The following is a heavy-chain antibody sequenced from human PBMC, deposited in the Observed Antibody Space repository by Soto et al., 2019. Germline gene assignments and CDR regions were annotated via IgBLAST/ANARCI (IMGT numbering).Heavy chain of an antibody. Sequence: GGSLRLSCAASGFTFSSYSMNWVRQAPGKGLEWVSSISSSSSYIYYADSVKGRFTISRDIAKNSLSLQMNRLRAEDTAVYYCARGCSLGWLPVGPMDVWGKGTSVTVSS. V-gene: IGHV3-21*01. CDR1: GFTFSSYS. CDR3: ARGCSLGWLPVGPMDV. D-gene: IGHD3-3*01. J-gene: IGHJ6*03. CDR2: ISSSSSYI.